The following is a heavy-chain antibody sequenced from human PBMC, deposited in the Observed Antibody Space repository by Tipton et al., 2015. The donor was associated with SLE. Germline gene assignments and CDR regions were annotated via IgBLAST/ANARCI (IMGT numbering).Heavy chain of an antibody. J-gene: IGHJ3*02. D-gene: IGHD6-13*01. V-gene: IGHV3-21*01. CDR1: GFTFGSCS. CDR2: ISSSSSYI. CDR3: ARVVAAAGTAFDI. Sequence: SLRLSCAASGFTFGSCSVNWVRQAPGKGLEWVSSISSSSSYIYFADSVKSRVTISVDTSKNQFSLKLSSVTAADTAVYYCARVVAAAGTAFDIWGQGTMVTVSS.